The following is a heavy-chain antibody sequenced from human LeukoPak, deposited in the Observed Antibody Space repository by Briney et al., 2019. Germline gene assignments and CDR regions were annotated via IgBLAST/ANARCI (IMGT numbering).Heavy chain of an antibody. D-gene: IGHD6-19*01. CDR3: AREEYSSGWYYFDY. V-gene: IGHV3-21*01. J-gene: IGHJ4*02. CDR1: GFTFSSYS. CDR2: ISSSSSCI. Sequence: PGGSLRLSCAASGFTFSSYSMNWVRQAPGKGLEWVSSISSSSSCIYYADSVKGRFTISRDNAKNSLYLQMNSLRAEDTAVYYCAREEYSSGWYYFDYWGQGTLVTVSS.